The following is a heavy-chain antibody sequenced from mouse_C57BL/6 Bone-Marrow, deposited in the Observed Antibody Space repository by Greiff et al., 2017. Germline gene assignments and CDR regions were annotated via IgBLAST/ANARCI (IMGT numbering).Heavy chain of an antibody. V-gene: IGHV14-4*01. CDR2: IDPENGDT. CDR1: GFNIKDDY. Sequence: VQLQQSGAELVRPGASVKLSCTASGFNIKDDYMHWVKQRPEQGLEWIGWIDPENGDTEYASQFPGKATITADTSSNPAYLQLSSLTSEDTAVSYCTCLGTTVVAPYGYFDGWGTGTTVTVSS. CDR3: TCLGTTVVAPYGYFDG. J-gene: IGHJ1*03. D-gene: IGHD1-1*01.